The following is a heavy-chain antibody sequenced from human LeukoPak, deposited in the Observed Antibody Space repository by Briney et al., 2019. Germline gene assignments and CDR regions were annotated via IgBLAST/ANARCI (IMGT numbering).Heavy chain of an antibody. D-gene: IGHD4-17*01. J-gene: IGHJ4*02. Sequence: ASVKVSCKASGYTFTSYAMHWVRQAPGQRLAWMGWINAGNGNTKYSQKFQGRVTITRDTSASTAYMELSSLRSEDTAVYYCARESYGDRIFDYWGQGTLVTVSS. CDR3: ARESYGDRIFDY. CDR2: INAGNGNT. V-gene: IGHV1-3*01. CDR1: GYTFTSYA.